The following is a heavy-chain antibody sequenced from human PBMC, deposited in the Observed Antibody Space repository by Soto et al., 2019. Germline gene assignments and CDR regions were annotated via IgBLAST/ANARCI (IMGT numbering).Heavy chain of an antibody. CDR3: ARDLGGSSWLDY. D-gene: IGHD6-13*01. CDR2: ISAYNGNT. CDR1: GYTFTSYG. Sequence: QVQLVQSGAEVKKPGASVKVSCKASGYTFTSYGISWARQAPGQGLEWMGWISAYNGNTNYAQKLQGRVTMTTDTSTSTAYRELRSLTSDDTAVYYCARDLGGSSWLDYWGQGTLVTVSS. J-gene: IGHJ4*02. V-gene: IGHV1-18*01.